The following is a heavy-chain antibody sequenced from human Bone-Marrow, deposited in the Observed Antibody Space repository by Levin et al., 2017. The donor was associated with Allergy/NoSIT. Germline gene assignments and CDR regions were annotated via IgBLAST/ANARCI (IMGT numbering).Heavy chain of an antibody. V-gene: IGHV1-2*02. CDR2: IDANSGAI. CDR1: GYTFSDYY. J-gene: IGHJ6*02. CDR3: ARDRPPADSASGDRAYYSGMDV. D-gene: IGHD3-10*01. Sequence: GESLKISCKASGYTFSDYYMHWVRQAPGQGLEWMGWIDANSGAIKYAQKFQGRVSMTRDTSISTAYMELTSLRSDDTAVYYCARDRPPADSASGDRAYYSGMDVWGQGTTVTVS.